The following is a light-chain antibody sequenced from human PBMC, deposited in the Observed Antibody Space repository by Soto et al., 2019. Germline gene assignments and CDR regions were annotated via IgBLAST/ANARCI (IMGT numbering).Light chain of an antibody. V-gene: IGLV1-51*01. Sequence: QSVLTQPPSLSAAPGQRVTISCSGSTSNIGNNYVSWYQQVPRTAPKLLIYDTDQRPPGIPDLFSGSKSGTTATLAITGLQTGDEADYFCGSWDSDLDSVLFGGGTKLTVL. CDR3: GSWDSDLDSVL. CDR1: TSNIGNNY. J-gene: IGLJ3*02. CDR2: DTD.